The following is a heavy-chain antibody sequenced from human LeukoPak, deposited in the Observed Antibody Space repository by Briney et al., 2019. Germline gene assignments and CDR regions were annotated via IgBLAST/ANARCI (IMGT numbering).Heavy chain of an antibody. J-gene: IGHJ4*02. V-gene: IGHV3-21*04. Sequence: GGSLRLSCAASGFTFSSYSMNWVRQAPGKGLEWVSSNSRSGGYIYYADSVKGRFTISRDNSKNTLYLQMNSLRAEDTAVYYCAKEWAGGKITMIVVALWGQGTLVTVSS. CDR3: AKEWAGGKITMIVVAL. CDR1: GFTFSSYS. D-gene: IGHD3-22*01. CDR2: NSRSGGYI.